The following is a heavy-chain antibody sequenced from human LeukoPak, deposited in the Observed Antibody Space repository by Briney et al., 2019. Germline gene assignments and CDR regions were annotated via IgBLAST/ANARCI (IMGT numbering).Heavy chain of an antibody. CDR3: ARIPQYYYYYMDV. Sequence: SETLSLTCAVYGGSFSGYYWSWIRQPPGKGLEWIGEINHSGSTNYNPSLKSRVTISVDTSKNQFSLKLSSVTAADTAVYYCARIPQYYYYYMDVWGKGTTVTVSS. D-gene: IGHD2-2*02. J-gene: IGHJ6*03. CDR1: GGSFSGYY. V-gene: IGHV4-34*01. CDR2: INHSGST.